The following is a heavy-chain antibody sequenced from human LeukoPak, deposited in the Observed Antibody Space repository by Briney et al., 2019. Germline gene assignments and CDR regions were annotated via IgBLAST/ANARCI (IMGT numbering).Heavy chain of an antibody. Sequence: ASVKVSCKASGGTFSSYAISWVRQAPGQGLEWMGGIIPIFGTANYAQKFQGRVTITTDESTSTAYMELSSLRSEDTAMYYCARQGYYYDSSGYYQRADYWGQGTLVTVSS. CDR1: GGTFSSYA. V-gene: IGHV1-69*05. CDR2: IIPIFGTA. CDR3: ARQGYYYDSSGYYQRADY. D-gene: IGHD3-22*01. J-gene: IGHJ4*02.